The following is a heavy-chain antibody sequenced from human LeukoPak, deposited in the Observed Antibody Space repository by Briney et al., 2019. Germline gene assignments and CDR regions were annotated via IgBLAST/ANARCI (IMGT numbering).Heavy chain of an antibody. CDR2: ISGSGGST. Sequence: GESLRLSCAASGFTFSSYAMSWVRQAPGKGLEWVSAISGSGGSTYYADSVKGRFTISRDNSKNTLYLQMNSLRAEDTAVYYCAKWVVVVPAAIRDYWGQGTLVTVSS. J-gene: IGHJ4*02. CDR3: AKWVVVVPAAIRDY. CDR1: GFTFSSYA. D-gene: IGHD2-2*02. V-gene: IGHV3-23*01.